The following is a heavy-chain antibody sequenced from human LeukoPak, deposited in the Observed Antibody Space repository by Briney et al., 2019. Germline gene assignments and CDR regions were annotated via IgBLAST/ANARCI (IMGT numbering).Heavy chain of an antibody. D-gene: IGHD4-23*01. V-gene: IGHV3-23*01. CDR1: GFTFSSYA. CDR3: AKDLGSVVTPPSLDY. CDR2: ISGSGGST. J-gene: IGHJ4*02. Sequence: GGSLRLSCAASGFTFSSYAMSWVRQAPGKGLEWVSTISGSGGSTYYTDSVKGRFTISRDNSKNTLYLQMNSLRAEDTAVYYCAKDLGSVVTPPSLDYWGQGTLVTVSS.